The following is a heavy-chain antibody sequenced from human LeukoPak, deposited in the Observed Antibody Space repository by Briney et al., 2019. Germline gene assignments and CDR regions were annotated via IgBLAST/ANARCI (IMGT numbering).Heavy chain of an antibody. D-gene: IGHD6-19*01. V-gene: IGHV3-7*01. CDR3: ARVEDSRGWYWIGY. CDR1: GFTFSSYW. CDR2: TKQDGSEK. J-gene: IGHJ4*02. Sequence: GGSLRLSCAASGFTFSSYWMSWVRQAPGKGLEWVASTKQDGSEKYYVDSVKGRFTISRDNAKNSLYLQMNGLRAEDTAVYFCARVEDSRGWYWIGYWGQGTLVTVSS.